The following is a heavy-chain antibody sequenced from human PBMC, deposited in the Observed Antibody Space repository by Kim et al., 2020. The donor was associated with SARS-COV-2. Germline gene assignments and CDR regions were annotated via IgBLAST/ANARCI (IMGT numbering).Heavy chain of an antibody. V-gene: IGHV3-43*01. D-gene: IGHD3-22*01. Sequence: GGSLRLSCAASGFTFDDYTMHWVRQAPGKGLEWVSLISWDGGSTYYADSVKGRFTISRDNSKNSLYLQMNSLRTEDTALYYCAKDMIDYDSSGYYYEYFQHWGQSTLVTVSS. CDR1: GFTFDDYT. CDR3: AKDMIDYDSSGYYYEYFQH. CDR2: ISWDGGST. J-gene: IGHJ1*01.